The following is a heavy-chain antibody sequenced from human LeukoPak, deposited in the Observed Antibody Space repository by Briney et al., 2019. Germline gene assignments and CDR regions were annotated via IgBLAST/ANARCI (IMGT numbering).Heavy chain of an antibody. CDR3: AKIAAPRRLDDY. D-gene: IGHD6-13*01. V-gene: IGHV4-34*01. CDR2: INHSGST. Sequence: SETLSLTCAVYGGSFSGYYWSWIRQPPGKGLEWIGEINHSGSTNYNPSLKSRVTISVDTSKNQFSLKLSSVTAADTAVYYCAKIAAPRRLDDYWGQGSLVTVSS. J-gene: IGHJ4*02. CDR1: GGSFSGYY.